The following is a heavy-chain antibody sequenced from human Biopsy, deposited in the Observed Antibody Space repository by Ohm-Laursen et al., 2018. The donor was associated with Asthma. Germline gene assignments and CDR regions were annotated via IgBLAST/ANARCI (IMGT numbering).Heavy chain of an antibody. D-gene: IGHD1-26*01. CDR1: RFTYE. CDR2: ISYDGSSI. J-gene: IGHJ6*02. V-gene: IGHV3-30-3*01. CDR3: AKDKVGAANSYQYGMDV. Sequence: SLRLSCSASRFTYEMHWVRQAPGKGLEWVAVISYDGSSIYYADSVEGRFTISRDNPENTLYLQMSSLGAEDTAIYYCAKDKVGAANSYQYGMDVWGQGTTVTVSS.